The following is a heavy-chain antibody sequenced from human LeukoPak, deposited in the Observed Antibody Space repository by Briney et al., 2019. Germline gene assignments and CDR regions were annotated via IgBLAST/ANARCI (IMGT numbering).Heavy chain of an antibody. CDR3: AKAYAFVGANYFDY. CDR2: ISDSGGNT. Sequence: GGSLRLSCAASGSTFNSYAMSWVRQAPWERLQWVSGISDSGGNTYYADSVRGRFTISRDNSKNTLYLQMNNLRAEDAAIYYCAKAYAFVGANYFDYWGQGTLVTVSS. CDR1: GSTFNSYA. V-gene: IGHV3-23*01. D-gene: IGHD1-26*01. J-gene: IGHJ4*02.